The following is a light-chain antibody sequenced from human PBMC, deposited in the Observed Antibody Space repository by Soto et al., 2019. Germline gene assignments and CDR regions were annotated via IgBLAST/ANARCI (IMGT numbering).Light chain of an antibody. Sequence: DIQLTQSPSFLSASVGDRVTITCRASQGISSYLAWYQQKPGKAPKLLIYAASTLQSGVPSRFSGSESGKEFTLTISSLQPEDFATYYCQQLYSYPLTFGGGTKVEIK. V-gene: IGKV1-9*01. CDR3: QQLYSYPLT. CDR2: AAS. J-gene: IGKJ4*01. CDR1: QGISSY.